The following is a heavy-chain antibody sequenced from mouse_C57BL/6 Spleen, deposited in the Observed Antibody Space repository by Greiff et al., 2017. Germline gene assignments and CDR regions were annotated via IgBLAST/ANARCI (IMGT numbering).Heavy chain of an antibody. CDR1: GYTFTDYY. D-gene: IGHD1-1*01. V-gene: IGHV1-26*01. CDR3: AREVVGAMDY. Sequence: VQLQQSGPELVKPGASVKISCKASGYTFTDYYMNWVKQSHGKSLEWIGDINPNNGGTSYNQKFKGKATLTVDKSSSTAYMELRSLTSEDSAVYYCAREVVGAMDYWGQGTSVTVSS. J-gene: IGHJ4*01. CDR2: INPNNGGT.